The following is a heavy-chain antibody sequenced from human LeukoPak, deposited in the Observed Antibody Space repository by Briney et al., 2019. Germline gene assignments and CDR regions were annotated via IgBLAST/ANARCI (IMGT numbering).Heavy chain of an antibody. CDR3: ARVAWSGFDL. CDR2: ISASGRTT. V-gene: IGHV3-48*03. J-gene: IGHJ3*01. CDR1: GFNFSSYD. Sequence: GGSLRLSCAASGFNFSSYDMNWVRQAPGKGLEWVSYISASGRTTYYVDSVKGRFTLSRDNAKNSLYLQMNSLRAEDMAVYYCARVAWSGFDLWGQGTMVTGSP. D-gene: IGHD3-3*01.